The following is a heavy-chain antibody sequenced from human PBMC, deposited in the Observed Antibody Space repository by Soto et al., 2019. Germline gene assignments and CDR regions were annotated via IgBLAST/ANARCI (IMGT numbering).Heavy chain of an antibody. CDR3: ARGNSPNDAFGI. V-gene: IGHV5-51*01. J-gene: IGHJ3*02. CDR1: GYSFTRYW. CDR2: IYPGDSDT. Sequence: PGESLKIYCKGSGYSFTRYWIGWVRQMPGKGLEWMGIIYPGDSDTRYSPAFQGQVTISGGKSISTAYLQWSSLKASDTAMYYCARGNSPNDAFGIWGQGTMVTVSS. D-gene: IGHD6-13*01.